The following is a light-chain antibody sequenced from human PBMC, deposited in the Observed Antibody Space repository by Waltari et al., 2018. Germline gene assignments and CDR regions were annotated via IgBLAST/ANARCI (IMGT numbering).Light chain of an antibody. V-gene: IGKV1-5*03. CDR2: KAS. Sequence: DIQMTQSPSTLSASVGDRVTITCPASQSISSWLAWYQQKPGKAPKLLIYKASSLESGVPSRFSGSGSGTEFTLTISSLQPDDFATYYCQQYNSYSAFGQGTKVEIK. CDR3: QQYNSYSA. CDR1: QSISSW. J-gene: IGKJ1*01.